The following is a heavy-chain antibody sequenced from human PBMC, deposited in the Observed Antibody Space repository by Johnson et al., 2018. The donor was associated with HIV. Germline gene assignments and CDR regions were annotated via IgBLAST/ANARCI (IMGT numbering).Heavy chain of an antibody. D-gene: IGHD1-26*01. J-gene: IGHJ3*02. CDR1: GFTFSNAW. V-gene: IGHV3-15*01. CDR3: ARLTWDQNRGWDAFYI. CDR2: IQSKTDGGTT. Sequence: VQLVESGGGLVKPGGSLRLSCAASGFTFSNAWMSWVRQAPGKGLEWVGRIQSKTDGGTTDYAAPVKGRFTISRDNSKNTLYLQMNSLRAEDTAVYYCARLTWDQNRGWDAFYIWGQGTMVTVSS.